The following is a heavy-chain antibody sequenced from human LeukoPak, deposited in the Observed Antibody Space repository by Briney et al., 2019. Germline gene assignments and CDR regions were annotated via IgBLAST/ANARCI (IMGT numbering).Heavy chain of an antibody. D-gene: IGHD3-3*01. J-gene: IGHJ4*02. Sequence: PSETLSLTCTVSGYSISSGYYCGWIRQPPGKGLEWIGSIYHSGSTYYNPSLKSRVTISVDTSKNQFSLKLSSVTAADTAVYYCARENLRFLEWLGDYWGQGTLVTVSS. CDR2: IYHSGST. CDR1: GYSISSGYY. CDR3: ARENLRFLEWLGDY. V-gene: IGHV4-38-2*02.